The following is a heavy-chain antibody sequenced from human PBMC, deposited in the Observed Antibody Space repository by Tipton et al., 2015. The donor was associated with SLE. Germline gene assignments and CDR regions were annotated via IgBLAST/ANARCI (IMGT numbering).Heavy chain of an antibody. D-gene: IGHD3-16*01. CDR2: IYYSGST. CDR1: GGSIRSHY. J-gene: IGHJ3*02. V-gene: IGHV4-59*11. CDR3: ARDMGDAFDI. Sequence: GLVKPSETLSLTCTVSGGSIRSHYWSWIRQPPGKGLEWLGYIYYSGSTNCNPSLKSRVTISVDTSKNQFSLKLSSVTAADTAVYYCARDMGDAFDIWGQGTMVTVSS.